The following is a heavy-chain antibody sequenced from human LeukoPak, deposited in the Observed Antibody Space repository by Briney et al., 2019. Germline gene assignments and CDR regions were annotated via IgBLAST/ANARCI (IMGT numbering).Heavy chain of an antibody. CDR1: GDPMSRYY. J-gene: IGHJ4*02. V-gene: IGHV4-59*01. D-gene: IGHD3-16*01. CDR3: ARGGKYYDYVWGSYIFDY. Sequence: SETLSLTCTVSGDPMSRYYWSWIRQPPGKGLEWIGYIYYSGSTNYNPSLKSRVTMSVDTSRNKFSLNLSSVTAADTAVYYCARGGKYYDYVWGSYIFDYWGQGTLVTVSS. CDR2: IYYSGST.